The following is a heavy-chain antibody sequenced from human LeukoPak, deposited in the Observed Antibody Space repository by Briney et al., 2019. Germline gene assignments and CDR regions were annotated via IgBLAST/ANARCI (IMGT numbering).Heavy chain of an antibody. J-gene: IGHJ4*02. CDR2: IWHDGLNK. V-gene: IGHV3-33*06. Sequence: GGSLRLSCAASGSSPNNYAMHWVRQAPGKGLEWVAVIWHDGLNKFYADFLKGRFTISRDFSKDTVYLQMSGLTVEYTAVYYCAKAGQRSYAEAFDSWGQGTLVTVSS. D-gene: IGHD3-16*01. CDR3: AKAGQRSYAEAFDS. CDR1: GSSPNNYA.